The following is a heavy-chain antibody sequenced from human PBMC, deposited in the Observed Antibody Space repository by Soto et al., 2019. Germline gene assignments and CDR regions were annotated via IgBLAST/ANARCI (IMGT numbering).Heavy chain of an antibody. V-gene: IGHV4-30-4*01. J-gene: IGHJ5*02. CDR1: GGSISSGYYY. Sequence: PSESLSRTGTAAGGSISSGYYYWSCIRQPPGKGLEWIGYIYYSGSTYYNPSLKSRVTISVDTSKNQFSLKLSSVTAADTAVYYCARTPRGDNWFDPWGQGTLVTVS. CDR3: ARTPRGDNWFDP. CDR2: IYYSGST.